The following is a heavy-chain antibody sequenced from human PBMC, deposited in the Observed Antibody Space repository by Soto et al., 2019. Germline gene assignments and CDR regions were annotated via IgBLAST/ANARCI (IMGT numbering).Heavy chain of an antibody. J-gene: IGHJ6*02. CDR1: GYTFTEFG. CDR2: ISTYNGNT. D-gene: IGHD6-19*01. V-gene: IGHV1-18*04. CDR3: ARYGYSSGWYLGTGMDV. Sequence: QVQLVQSGAEVKKPGASLKVSCQASGYTFTEFGITWVRQAPGQGLAWVGWISTYNGNTNYVQNLQGRVTMTTDTSTNTAYMELRSLRSDDTAVYYCARYGYSSGWYLGTGMDVWGQGTPVTVSS.